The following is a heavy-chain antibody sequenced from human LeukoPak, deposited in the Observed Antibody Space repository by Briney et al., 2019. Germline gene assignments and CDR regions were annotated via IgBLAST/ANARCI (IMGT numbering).Heavy chain of an antibody. CDR1: GGPISSGDYY. CDR2: IYYSGST. CDR3: ARTLRAYDSED. J-gene: IGHJ4*02. Sequence: MSSETLSLTCTVSGGPISSGDYYWSWIRQPPGKGLEWIGYIYYSGSTYYNPSLKSRVTISVDTSKNQFSLKLSSVTAADTAVYYCARTLRAYDSEDWGQGTLVTVSS. V-gene: IGHV4-30-4*01. D-gene: IGHD3-22*01.